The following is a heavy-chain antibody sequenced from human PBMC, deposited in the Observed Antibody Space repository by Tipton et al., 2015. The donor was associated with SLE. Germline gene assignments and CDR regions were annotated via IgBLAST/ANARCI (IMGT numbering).Heavy chain of an antibody. CDR2: MSSSGVSV. V-gene: IGHV3-48*03. CDR1: GFTFSSYE. D-gene: IGHD5-12*01. Sequence: SLRLSCAGSGFTFSSYEMNWVRQAPGKGLEWVSHMSSSGVSVYYADSVKGRFTISRDNAKNSLYLQLNSLRAEDTAVYYCATGYERFDHWGQGTLVAVSS. J-gene: IGHJ4*02. CDR3: ATGYERFDH.